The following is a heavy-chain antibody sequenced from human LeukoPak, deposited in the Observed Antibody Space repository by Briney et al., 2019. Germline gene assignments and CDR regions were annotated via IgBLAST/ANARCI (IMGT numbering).Heavy chain of an antibody. CDR2: ISSSGSTI. J-gene: IGHJ4*02. V-gene: IGHV3-48*03. D-gene: IGHD3-22*01. CDR3: VRDRRPTENGSGYYVAFDY. Sequence: GGSLRLSCAASGFTFSSYEMNWVRQAPGKGLEWVSYISSSGSTIYYADSVKGRFTISRDNAKNSLYLQMNSLRAEDTAVYYCVRDRRPTENGSGYYVAFDYWGQGTLVTVSS. CDR1: GFTFSSYE.